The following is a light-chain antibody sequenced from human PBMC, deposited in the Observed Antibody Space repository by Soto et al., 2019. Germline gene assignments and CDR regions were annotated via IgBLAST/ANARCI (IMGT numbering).Light chain of an antibody. V-gene: IGKV1-5*03. Sequence: DIQMTQPPSTLSGSVGDRVTITCRASQTISSWLAWYQQQPGKAPMLLTDKASTLKSGVPSRFSGGGSGTEFTLTISSLQLDDFACYYCQQYNGNSEAFGQGTKVDIK. CDR2: KAS. CDR1: QTISSW. CDR3: QQYNGNSEA. J-gene: IGKJ1*01.